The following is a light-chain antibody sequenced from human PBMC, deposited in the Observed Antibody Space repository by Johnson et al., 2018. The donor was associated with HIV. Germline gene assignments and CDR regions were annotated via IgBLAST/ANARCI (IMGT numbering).Light chain of an antibody. CDR3: GTWDSSLSAYV. J-gene: IGLJ1*01. CDR1: SSNIGNNY. CDR2: ENN. Sequence: QAVLTQPPSVSAAPGQKVTISCSGSSSNIGNNYVSWYQQLPGTAPKLLIYENNKRPSGIPDRFSGSKSGTSATLGITGLQTGAVADYYCGTWDSSLSAYVFGTATKVTVL. V-gene: IGLV1-51*02.